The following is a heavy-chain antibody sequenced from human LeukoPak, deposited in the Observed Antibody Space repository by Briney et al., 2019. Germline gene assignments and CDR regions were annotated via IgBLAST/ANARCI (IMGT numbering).Heavy chain of an antibody. D-gene: IGHD3-10*01. Sequence: PGGSLRLSCAASGFSFSTYGMSWVRQAPGKGLEWVSDVGGSAGGTYYADSVKGRFTISRDNSKNTLSLQMNSLGAEDTAVYYCVKDAFYASGTYYDSWGQGTLVTVSS. CDR2: VGGSAGGT. CDR1: GFSFSTYG. CDR3: VKDAFYASGTYYDS. J-gene: IGHJ5*02. V-gene: IGHV3-23*01.